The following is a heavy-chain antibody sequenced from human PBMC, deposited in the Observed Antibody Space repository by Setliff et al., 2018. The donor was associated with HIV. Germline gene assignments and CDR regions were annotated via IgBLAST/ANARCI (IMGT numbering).Heavy chain of an antibody. V-gene: IGHV1-2*04. Sequence: ASVKVSCKASGYSFTDYYIHWVRQAPGQGLEWMGWINPKSDGTNYARKFQGWITMTRDTSISTAYMELSRLRSDDTAVYYCVRGMDYYDTSGYYQYYFDYWGQGTLVTVSS. CDR2: INPKSDGT. CDR3: VRGMDYYDTSGYYQYYFDY. D-gene: IGHD3-22*01. J-gene: IGHJ4*02. CDR1: GYSFTDYY.